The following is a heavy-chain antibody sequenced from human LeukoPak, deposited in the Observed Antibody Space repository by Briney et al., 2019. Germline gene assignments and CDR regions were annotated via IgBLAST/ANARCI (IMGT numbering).Heavy chain of an antibody. CDR3: ARVGLGDFWSGYFENDDY. Sequence: SETLSLTCTVSGGPISSSSYYWGWIRQPPGKGLEWIGSIYYSGSTYYNPSLKSRVTISVDTSKNQFSLKLSSVTAADTAVYYCARVGLGDFWSGYFENDDYWGQGTLVTVSS. V-gene: IGHV4-39*01. J-gene: IGHJ4*02. CDR2: IYYSGST. CDR1: GGPISSSSYY. D-gene: IGHD3-3*01.